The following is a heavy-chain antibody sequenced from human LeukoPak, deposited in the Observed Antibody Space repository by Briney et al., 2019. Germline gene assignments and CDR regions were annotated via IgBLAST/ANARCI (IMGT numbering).Heavy chain of an antibody. V-gene: IGHV3-74*01. J-gene: IGHJ6*03. CDR2: INSDGSST. Sequence: GGSLRLSCAVSGFTFSTYWMHWVRQAPGKGLVWVSRINSDGSSTSNADSVKGRFTISRDNAKNTLYLQMNSLRAEDTAVYYCARPYYYYYMDVWGKGTTVTISS. CDR3: ARPYYYYYMDV. CDR1: GFTFSTYW.